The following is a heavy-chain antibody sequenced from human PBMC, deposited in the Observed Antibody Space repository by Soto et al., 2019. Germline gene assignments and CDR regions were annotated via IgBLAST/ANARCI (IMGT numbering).Heavy chain of an antibody. V-gene: IGHV2-5*02. CDR3: AHREGADYVWGSYKDAFDI. D-gene: IGHD3-16*01. CDR1: GFSLNTTAVG. J-gene: IGHJ3*02. Sequence: QITLKESGPTLVKPTQTLTLTCTFSGFSLNTTAVGVGWIRQPPGKALEWLALIYWANEKRYKPSLKTRLTITKDTSKNQVVLKMTNMDPVDTATYFFAHREGADYVWGSYKDAFDIWGQGTMVTVSS. CDR2: IYWANEK.